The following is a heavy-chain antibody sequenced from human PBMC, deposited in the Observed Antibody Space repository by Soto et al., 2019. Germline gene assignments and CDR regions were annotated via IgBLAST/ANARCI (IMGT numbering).Heavy chain of an antibody. Sequence: SETLSLTCTVSGGSISSYYWSWIRQPPGKGLEWIGYIYYSGSTNYNPSLKSRVTISVDTSKNQFSLKLSSVTAADTAVYYCARLNYDILTGQDYWGQGTLVTVSS. J-gene: IGHJ4*02. CDR1: GGSISSYY. D-gene: IGHD3-9*01. CDR2: IYYSGST. V-gene: IGHV4-59*08. CDR3: ARLNYDILTGQDY.